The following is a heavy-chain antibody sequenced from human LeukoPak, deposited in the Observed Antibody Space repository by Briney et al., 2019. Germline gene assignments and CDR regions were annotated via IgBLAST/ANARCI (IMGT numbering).Heavy chain of an antibody. J-gene: IGHJ5*02. CDR1: GFTFSSYS. CDR2: ISSSSYI. D-gene: IGHD3-22*01. V-gene: IGHV3-21*01. Sequence: PGGSLRLSCAASGFTFSSYSMNWVRQAPGKGLEWVSSISSSSYIYYADSVKGRFTISRDNAKNSLYLQMNSLRAEDTAVYYCARVHDSSGYLAWGQGTLVTVSS. CDR3: ARVHDSSGYLA.